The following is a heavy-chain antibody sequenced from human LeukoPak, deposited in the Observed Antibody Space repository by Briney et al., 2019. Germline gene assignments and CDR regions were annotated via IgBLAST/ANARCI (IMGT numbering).Heavy chain of an antibody. D-gene: IGHD1-20*01. CDR2: IYYSGST. Sequence: SETLSLTCTVSGGSISSGGYYWSWIRQHPGKGLEWIGYIYYSGSTYYNPSLKSRVTISVDTSKNQFSLKLSSVTAADMAVYYCARDLSNWHFDPWGQGTLVTVSS. J-gene: IGHJ5*02. CDR3: ARDLSNWHFDP. V-gene: IGHV4-31*03. CDR1: GGSISSGGYY.